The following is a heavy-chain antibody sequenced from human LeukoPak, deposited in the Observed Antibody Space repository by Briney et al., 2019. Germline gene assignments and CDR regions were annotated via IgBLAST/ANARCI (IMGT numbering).Heavy chain of an antibody. CDR2: I. V-gene: IGHV3-21*01. D-gene: IGHD3-9*01. Sequence: GGPLRLSCAASGFTFRSYSMNWVRQAPGKGLKWVSSIKGRFTISRDNAKNSLYLQMNSLRAEDTAVYYCARQGLRYFDWLSFMGIDYWGQGTLVTVSS. CDR1: GFTFRSYS. CDR3: ARQGLRYFDWLSFMGIDY. J-gene: IGHJ4*02.